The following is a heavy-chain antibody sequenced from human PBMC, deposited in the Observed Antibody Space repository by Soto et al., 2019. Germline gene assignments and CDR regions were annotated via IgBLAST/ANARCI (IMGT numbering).Heavy chain of an antibody. CDR2: ISSSGSTI. D-gene: IGHD1-1*01. V-gene: IGHV3-48*03. CDR1: GFTFSSYE. J-gene: IGHJ3*02. Sequence: LRLSCAASGFTFSSYEMNWVRQAPGKGLEWVSYISSSGSTIYYADSMKGRFIISRDNAKKSLYLQMNSLRAEDTAVYYCARPLERRVHGAFDIWGQGTMVTVSS. CDR3: ARPLERRVHGAFDI.